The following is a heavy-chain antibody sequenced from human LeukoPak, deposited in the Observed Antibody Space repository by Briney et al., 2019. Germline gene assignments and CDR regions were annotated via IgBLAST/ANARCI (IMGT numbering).Heavy chain of an antibody. Sequence: PGESLKISCKVSGYSFTSYWIGWVRQMPGKGLVWMAIIYPGDTDTRYSPSFQGQVTISADKSISTAYLQWSSLKASDTAMYYCARCPGHYDFWSGYNYYYYMDVWGKGTTVTVSS. CDR2: IYPGDTDT. CDR3: ARCPGHYDFWSGYNYYYYMDV. J-gene: IGHJ6*03. D-gene: IGHD3-3*01. CDR1: GYSFTSYW. V-gene: IGHV5-51*03.